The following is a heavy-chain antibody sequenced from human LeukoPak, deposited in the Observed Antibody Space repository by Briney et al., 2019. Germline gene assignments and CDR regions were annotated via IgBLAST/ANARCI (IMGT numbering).Heavy chain of an antibody. Sequence: ASVKVSCKASGYTFTAYYMHWVRRAPGQGLEWLGWLNPNTGGTNYAPKFQGRVTMTRDTSISTAYMELSRLRFDDTAVYYCARDLGSSGWTIDYWGQGTLVTVSS. J-gene: IGHJ4*02. CDR2: LNPNTGGT. CDR3: ARDLGSSGWTIDY. V-gene: IGHV1-2*02. D-gene: IGHD6-19*01. CDR1: GYTFTAYY.